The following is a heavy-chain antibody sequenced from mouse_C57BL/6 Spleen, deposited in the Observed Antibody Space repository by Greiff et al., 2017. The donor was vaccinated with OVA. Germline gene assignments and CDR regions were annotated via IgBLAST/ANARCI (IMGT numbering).Heavy chain of an antibody. CDR3: AREGTTALDY. CDR1: GYTFTSYW. D-gene: IGHD1-2*01. J-gene: IGHJ2*01. CDR2: IHPNSGST. Sequence: QVQLQQSGAELVKPGASVKLSCKASGYTFTSYWMHWVKQRPGQGLEWIGMIHPNSGSTNYNEKFKSKATLTVDKSSSTAYMQLSSLTSEDSAVYYCAREGTTALDYWGQGTTLTVSS. V-gene: IGHV1-64*01.